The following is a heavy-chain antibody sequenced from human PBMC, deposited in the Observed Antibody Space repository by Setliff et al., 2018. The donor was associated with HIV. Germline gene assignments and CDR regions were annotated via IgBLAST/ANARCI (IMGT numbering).Heavy chain of an antibody. Sequence: GGSLRLSCAASGFTVSSNFMNWVRQAPGKGLEWVSVIYSDGSSYYADSVRGRFTISRDNYKNTLYLQMNSLRPEDTAVYYCARDRRYFESSGYYSVAGDFDYWGQGVLVTVSS. J-gene: IGHJ4*02. D-gene: IGHD3-22*01. CDR3: ARDRRYFESSGYYSVAGDFDY. CDR1: GFTVSSNF. V-gene: IGHV3-53*01. CDR2: IYSDGSS.